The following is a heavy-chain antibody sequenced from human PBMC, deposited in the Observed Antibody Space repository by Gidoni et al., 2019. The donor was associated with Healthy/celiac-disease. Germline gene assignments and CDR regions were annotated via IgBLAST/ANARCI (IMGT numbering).Heavy chain of an antibody. V-gene: IGHV3-21*01. CDR2: ISSSSSYI. J-gene: IGHJ4*02. CDR3: ARGDSSSPIDY. Sequence: EVQLVESGGGLVKPAGALRLSCAAAGFTFSSYSMNWVRQAPGKGLEWVSSISSSSSYIYYADSVKGRFTISRDNAKNSLYLQMNSLRAEDTAVYYCARGDSSSPIDYWGQGTLVTVSS. CDR1: GFTFSSYS. D-gene: IGHD6-6*01.